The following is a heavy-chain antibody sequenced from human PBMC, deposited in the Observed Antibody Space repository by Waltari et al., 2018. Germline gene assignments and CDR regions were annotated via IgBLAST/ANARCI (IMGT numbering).Heavy chain of an antibody. CDR2: INTGNGNT. J-gene: IGHJ5*02. Sequence: TPGASVKISCKASGYTFTSYTLHWLRQAAGQRLEWMGWINTGNGNTRYSQKFQGRVTFSRDTSASTAYLVLSGLTAEDTAVYYCAKDKNWFGELLGYFHPWGRGTLVTVS. V-gene: IGHV1-3*04. CDR1: GYTFTSYT. CDR3: AKDKNWFGELLGYFHP. D-gene: IGHD3-10*01.